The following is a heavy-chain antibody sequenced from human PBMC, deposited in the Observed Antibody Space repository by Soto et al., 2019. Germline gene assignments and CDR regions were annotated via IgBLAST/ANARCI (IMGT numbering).Heavy chain of an antibody. V-gene: IGHV4-4*01. J-gene: IGHJ4*02. Sequence: XXTLSLPCAVSGVSISSGNWWTWARQTPQRGLEYIGEIFHDGTANYYPSFERRVAISVDTSKNQFSLKLTSVTAAHTAIYFCARLVYDTRLNYMYFDFWGQGALVTVSS. D-gene: IGHD3-10*01. CDR1: GVSISSGNW. CDR2: IFHDGTA. CDR3: ARLVYDTRLNYMYFDF.